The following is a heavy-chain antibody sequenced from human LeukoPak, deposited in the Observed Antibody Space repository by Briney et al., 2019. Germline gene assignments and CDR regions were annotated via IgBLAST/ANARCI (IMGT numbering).Heavy chain of an antibody. CDR3: ARAQTRGYTLFDY. D-gene: IGHD1-1*01. CDR2: ISGSGGST. Sequence: GGTLRLSCAASGFTFSSYGMSWVRQAPGKGLEWVSAISGSGGSTYYADSVKGRFTISRDNSKNTLYLQMNSLRAEDTAVYYCARAQTRGYTLFDYWGQGTLVTVSS. J-gene: IGHJ4*02. V-gene: IGHV3-23*01. CDR1: GFTFSSYG.